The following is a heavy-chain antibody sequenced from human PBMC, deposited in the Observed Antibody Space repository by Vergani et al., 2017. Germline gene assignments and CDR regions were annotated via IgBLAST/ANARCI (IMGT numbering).Heavy chain of an antibody. CDR3: AKGDWNYGYYFDY. CDR1: GFTSSYYG. CDR2: ISYDGTQK. Sequence: QVHLVESGGGVVQPGRSLRLSCVVSGFTSSYYGMHWVRQAPGKGLEWVAVISYDGTQKYYADSVKGRFTISRDNSKSTLYLQMNSLRTEDTAVYYCAKGDWNYGYYFDYWGQGTLVTVSS. V-gene: IGHV3-30*18. J-gene: IGHJ4*02. D-gene: IGHD1-7*01.